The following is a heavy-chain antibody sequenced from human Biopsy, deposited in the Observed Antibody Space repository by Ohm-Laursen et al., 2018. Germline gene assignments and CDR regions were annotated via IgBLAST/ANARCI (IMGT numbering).Heavy chain of an antibody. Sequence: TLSLPCSVSGASVKTSGYFWAWIRQRPGKGVEWIGYLSYNERTHYNPSLTSRLAISFDTSNNRISLQLRSVSVADTAVYYCVREPKTGTAEAWYFDLWGRGSPVTVPS. J-gene: IGHJ2*01. V-gene: IGHV4-31*03. D-gene: IGHD3-9*01. CDR3: VREPKTGTAEAWYFDL. CDR1: GASVKTSGYF. CDR2: LSYNERT.